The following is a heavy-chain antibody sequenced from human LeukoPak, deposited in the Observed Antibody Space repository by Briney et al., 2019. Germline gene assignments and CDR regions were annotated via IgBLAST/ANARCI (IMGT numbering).Heavy chain of an antibody. V-gene: IGHV3-53*01. CDR2: IYSRGGT. Sequence: GGSLRLSCAASGFTFSSYWMNWVRQAPGKGLEWVSLIYSRGGTSYADSVKGRFTISRDSSKNTLFLQMNSLRVEDTAVYYCARDPPGIAASGTYYWGQGTLVTVSS. D-gene: IGHD6-13*01. CDR1: GFTFSSYW. J-gene: IGHJ4*02. CDR3: ARDPPGIAASGTYY.